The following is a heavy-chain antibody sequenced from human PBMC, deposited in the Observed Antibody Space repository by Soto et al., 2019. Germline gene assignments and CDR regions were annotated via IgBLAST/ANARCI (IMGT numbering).Heavy chain of an antibody. CDR2: ISAYNGNT. CDR1: GYTFTSYG. J-gene: IGHJ6*03. CDR3: ARGPVEQLVPYYYYYMDV. D-gene: IGHD6-6*01. V-gene: IGHV1-18*01. Sequence: QVQLVQSGAEVKKPGASVKVSCKASGYTFTSYGISWVRQAPGQGLEWMGWISAYNGNTNYAQKLQGRVTKTTDTSTSTAYMELRRRRSDDTAVYYCARGPVEQLVPYYYYYMDVWGKGTTVTVSS.